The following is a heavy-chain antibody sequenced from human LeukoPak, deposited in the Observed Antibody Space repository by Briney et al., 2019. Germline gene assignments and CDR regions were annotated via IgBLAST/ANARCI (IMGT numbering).Heavy chain of an antibody. Sequence: SVKVSCKASGGTFSSYAISWVRQAPGQGLEWMGRIIPILGIANYAQKFQGRVTMTTDTSTSTAYMELRSLRSDDTAVYYCARDKDILTGYYGSLYGYWGQGTLVTVSS. CDR3: ARDKDILTGYYGSLYGY. CDR1: GGTFSSYA. J-gene: IGHJ4*02. CDR2: IIPILGIA. D-gene: IGHD3-9*01. V-gene: IGHV1-69*04.